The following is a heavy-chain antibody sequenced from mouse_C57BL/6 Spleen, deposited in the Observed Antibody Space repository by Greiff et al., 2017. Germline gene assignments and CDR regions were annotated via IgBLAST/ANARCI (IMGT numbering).Heavy chain of an antibody. Sequence: EVQGVESGGDLVKPGGSLKLSCAASGFTFSSYGMSWVRQTPDKRLEWVATISSGGSYTYYPDSVKGRFTISRDNAKNTLYLQMSSLKSDDTAMYYCARQAYYSNYGYFDVWGTGTTVTVSS. CDR2: ISSGGSYT. CDR3: ARQAYYSNYGYFDV. D-gene: IGHD2-5*01. CDR1: GFTFSSYG. J-gene: IGHJ1*03. V-gene: IGHV5-6*01.